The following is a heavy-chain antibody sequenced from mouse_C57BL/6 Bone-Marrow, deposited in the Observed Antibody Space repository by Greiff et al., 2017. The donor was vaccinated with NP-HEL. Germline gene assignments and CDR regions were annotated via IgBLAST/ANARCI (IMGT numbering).Heavy chain of an antibody. Sequence: DVKLVESEGGLVQPGSSMKLSCTASGFTFSDSYMAWVRQVPEKGLEWVANINYDGSSPYYLDSLKSRFIISRDNAKNILYLQMSSLKSEDTATYYCAREGGLRRRTYAMDYWGQGTSVTVSS. D-gene: IGHD2-4*01. CDR3: AREGGLRRRTYAMDY. CDR2: INYDGSSP. J-gene: IGHJ4*01. V-gene: IGHV5-16*01. CDR1: GFTFSDSY.